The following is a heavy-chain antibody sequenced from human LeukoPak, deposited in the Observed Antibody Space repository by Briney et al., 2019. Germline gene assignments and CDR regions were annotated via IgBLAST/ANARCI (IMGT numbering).Heavy chain of an antibody. CDR3: ARDLFVGGSYPPGY. D-gene: IGHD3-16*02. J-gene: IGHJ4*02. CDR1: GFTFSSYA. CDR2: ISYDGSNK. V-gene: IGHV3-30-3*01. Sequence: GRSLRLSCAASGFTFSSYAMHWVRQAPGKGLEWVAVISYDGSNKYYADCVKGRFTISRDNSKNTLYLQMNSLRAEDTAVYYCARDLFVGGSYPPGYWGQGTLVTVSS.